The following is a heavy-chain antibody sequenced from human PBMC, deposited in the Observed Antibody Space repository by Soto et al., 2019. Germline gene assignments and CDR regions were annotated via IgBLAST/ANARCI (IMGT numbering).Heavy chain of an antibody. CDR3: AKDPQTWGSIWFDP. Sequence: EVHLLESGGGLVQPGGSLRLSCAASGFIFSNYAMSWVRQAPGKGPEWVSSISDSGNYIEYADSVEGRFTISRDNSKNTLYLQMNSVRAEDTARYYCAKDPQTWGSIWFDPWGQGTQVTVSS. D-gene: IGHD7-27*01. J-gene: IGHJ5*02. V-gene: IGHV3-23*01. CDR1: GFIFSNYA. CDR2: ISDSGNYI.